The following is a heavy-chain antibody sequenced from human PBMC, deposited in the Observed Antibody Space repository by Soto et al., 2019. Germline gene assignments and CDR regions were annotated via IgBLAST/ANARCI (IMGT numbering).Heavy chain of an antibody. D-gene: IGHD6-13*01. CDR1: GGSFSGYY. CDR3: ARGPRHSSSWYNYYYYGMDV. Sequence: PSETLSLTCAVYGGSFSGYYWSWIRQPPGKGLEWIGEINHSGSTNYNPSLKSRVTISVDTSKNQFSLKLSSVTAADTAVYYCARGPRHSSSWYNYYYYGMDVWGQGTTVTVSS. CDR2: INHSGST. J-gene: IGHJ6*02. V-gene: IGHV4-34*01.